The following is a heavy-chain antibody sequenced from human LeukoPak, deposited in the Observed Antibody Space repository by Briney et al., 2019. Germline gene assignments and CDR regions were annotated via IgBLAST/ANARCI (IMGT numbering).Heavy chain of an antibody. CDR1: GYSFTSYW. D-gene: IGHD2-21*02. CDR2: IYPGDSAT. J-gene: IGHJ6*04. CDR3: ARCFGYCGGYCYGDV. V-gene: IGHV5-51*01. Sequence: GESLKISCKGSGYSFTSYWIGWVRQLPGKGLEWMGIIYPGDSATRYRPSFQGQVTISADKSISTAYLQWSSLKASDTAMYYGARCFGYCGGYCYGDVWGKGTTVTVSS.